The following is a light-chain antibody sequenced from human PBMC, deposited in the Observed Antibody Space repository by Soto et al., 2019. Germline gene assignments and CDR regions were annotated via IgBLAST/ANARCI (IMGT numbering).Light chain of an antibody. J-gene: IGLJ3*02. CDR3: SSFNGSTTWV. V-gene: IGLV2-14*01. Sequence: QSALTQPASVSGSPGQSITMFCTGTSSDVGGYNYVSWYQQHPGKAPKLIIYEVSNRPSGISKRFSGSKSANTASLTISGLQAEDEAEYYCSSFNGSTTWVFGGGTKLTVL. CDR1: SSDVGGYNY. CDR2: EVS.